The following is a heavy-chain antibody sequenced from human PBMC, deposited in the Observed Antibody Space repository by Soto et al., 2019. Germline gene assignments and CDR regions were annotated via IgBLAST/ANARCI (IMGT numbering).Heavy chain of an antibody. D-gene: IGHD6-13*01. CDR1: GNTFTTYW. Sequence: GASLKISCMSSGNTFTTYWLGWGGQSPGKGLEWMGISYPDDSDTRYSLSFQGQVTISVNKSIRTAYLQWSNLQASDTAIYYCARHRRRYTSSWCQIDYWGQGTRVTV. J-gene: IGHJ4*02. V-gene: IGHV5-51*01. CDR3: ARHRRRYTSSWCQIDY. CDR2: SYPDDSDT.